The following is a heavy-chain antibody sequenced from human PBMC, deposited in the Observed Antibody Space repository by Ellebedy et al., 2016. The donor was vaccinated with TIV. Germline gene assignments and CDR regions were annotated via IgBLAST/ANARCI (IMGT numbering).Heavy chain of an antibody. V-gene: IGHV1-2*04. CDR2: INPNSGGT. CDR1: GYTFTSYY. Sequence: ASVKVSCKASGYTFTSYYMHWVRQAPGQGLEWMGWINPNSGGTNYAQKFQGWVTMTRDTSISTAYMELSRLRSDDTAVYYCARRGRLGRVSSYWYFDLWGRGTLVTVSS. CDR3: ARRGRLGRVSSYWYFDL. J-gene: IGHJ2*01. D-gene: IGHD2-2*01.